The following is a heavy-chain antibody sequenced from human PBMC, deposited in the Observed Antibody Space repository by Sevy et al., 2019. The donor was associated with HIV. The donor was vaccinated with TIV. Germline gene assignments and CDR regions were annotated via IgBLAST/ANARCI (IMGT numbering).Heavy chain of an antibody. J-gene: IGHJ6*02. CDR1: GFSFSNSA. V-gene: IGHV3-64D*06. CDR2: ISSDGVST. D-gene: IGHD3-3*01. Sequence: GGSLRLSCSGSGFSFSNSAMNWVRQTPGKGLKYVSAISSDGVSTYYTDSVRGRFTISRDKSKNTLYLQMSSLRVEDTAMYYCVKDPDYNFWRGDYGMDVWGQGTTVTVSS. CDR3: VKDPDYNFWRGDYGMDV.